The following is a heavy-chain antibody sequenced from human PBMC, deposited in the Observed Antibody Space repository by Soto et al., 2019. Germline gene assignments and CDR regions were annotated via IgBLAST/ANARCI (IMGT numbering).Heavy chain of an antibody. Sequence: ASVKVSCKASGYTFTSYGISWVRQAPGQGLEWMGWISAYNGNTNYAQKLQGRVTMTTDTSTSTAYMELSSLRSEDTAVYYCARVTTVVTLPGGGAFDIWGQGTMVTVSS. V-gene: IGHV1-18*04. J-gene: IGHJ3*02. CDR3: ARVTTVVTLPGGGAFDI. CDR1: GYTFTSYG. D-gene: IGHD4-17*01. CDR2: ISAYNGNT.